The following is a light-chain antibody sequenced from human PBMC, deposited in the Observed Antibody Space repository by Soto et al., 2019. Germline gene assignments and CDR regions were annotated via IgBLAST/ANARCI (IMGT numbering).Light chain of an antibody. CDR3: CSYAGSYV. CDR1: SSDVGGYNY. CDR2: DVS. J-gene: IGLJ1*01. Sequence: QSALAQPRSVSGSPGQSVTISCTGTSSDVGGYNYVSCYQQHPGKAPKLMIYDVSKRPSGVPDRLSGSKSGNTASLTISGLQAEDEADYYCCSYAGSYVFGTGTKVTVL. V-gene: IGLV2-11*01.